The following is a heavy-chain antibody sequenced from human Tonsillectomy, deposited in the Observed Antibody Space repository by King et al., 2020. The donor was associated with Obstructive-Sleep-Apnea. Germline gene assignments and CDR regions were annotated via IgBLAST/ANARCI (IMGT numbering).Heavy chain of an antibody. CDR1: GFTFSSYA. D-gene: IGHD3-22*01. J-gene: IGHJ3*02. Sequence: QLVQSGGGLVQPGGSLRLSCVASGFTFSSYAMSWVRQAPGKGLEWVSGISGSGGSTYYADSMKGRFTISRDNSKNTLYLQMNSRRAEDTAVYYCAKARHYYDSSGYNDAFDIWGQGTMVTVSS. CDR3: AKARHYYDSSGYNDAFDI. CDR2: ISGSGGST. V-gene: IGHV3-23*04.